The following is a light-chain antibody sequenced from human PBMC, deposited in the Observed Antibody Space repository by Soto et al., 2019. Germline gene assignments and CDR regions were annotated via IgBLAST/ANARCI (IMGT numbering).Light chain of an antibody. CDR1: SSDVWSYNL. CDR2: EGS. V-gene: IGLV2-23*01. CDR3: CSYAASSVYV. Sequence: QSALTHPASVSGSPGQSITISCTGTSSDVWSYNLVSWYQQHPGKAPKLMIYEGSKRPSGVSNRFSGSKSGNTASLTISGLQAEHEADYYCCSYAASSVYVFGTGIKVTVL. J-gene: IGLJ1*01.